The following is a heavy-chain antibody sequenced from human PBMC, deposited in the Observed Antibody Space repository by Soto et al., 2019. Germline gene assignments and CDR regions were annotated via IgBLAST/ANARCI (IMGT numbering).Heavy chain of an antibody. CDR2: ARNKANGYTT. CDR3: AKISCTGTSCALHYYYMDV. V-gene: IGHV3-72*01. J-gene: IGHJ6*03. D-gene: IGHD2-2*01. Sequence: PGGSLRLSCAASGFTFSDHYMDWVRQAPGEGLAWVGRARNKANGYTTEYAASVKGRFTISRDDSKNSLYLQMNSLKTEDTAVYYCAKISCTGTSCALHYYYMDVWGKGTTVTVSS. CDR1: GFTFSDHY.